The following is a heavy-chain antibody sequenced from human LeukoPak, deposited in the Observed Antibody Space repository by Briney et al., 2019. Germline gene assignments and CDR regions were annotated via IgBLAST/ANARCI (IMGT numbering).Heavy chain of an antibody. D-gene: IGHD1-26*01. CDR1: GFNFRSHA. J-gene: IGHJ4*02. CDR2: MNGSGDST. V-gene: IGHV3-23*01. Sequence: GGSLSLSCAASGFNFRSHAMSWVRPAPGKGLGWVTTMNGSGDSTCCTDDVKGRCTITRDNSKNTLYLQMNSLRAEDTTVYCCTKGTGSYYLRFDYWGQGTLVTVSS. CDR3: TKGTGSYYLRFDY.